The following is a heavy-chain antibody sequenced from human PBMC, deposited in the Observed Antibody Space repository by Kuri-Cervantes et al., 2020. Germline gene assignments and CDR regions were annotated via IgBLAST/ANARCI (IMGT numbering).Heavy chain of an antibody. J-gene: IGHJ4*02. CDR3: ARGQGGHFDY. CDR1: GGSISSSSYY. CDR2: IYYSGST. D-gene: IGHD1-26*01. V-gene: IGHV4-39*07. Sequence: SETLSLTCTVSGGSISSSSYYWGWIRQPPGKGLEWIGSIYYSGSTYYNPSLKSRVTISVDTSKNQFSLKLSSVTAADTAVYYCARGQGGHFDYWGQGTLVTVSS.